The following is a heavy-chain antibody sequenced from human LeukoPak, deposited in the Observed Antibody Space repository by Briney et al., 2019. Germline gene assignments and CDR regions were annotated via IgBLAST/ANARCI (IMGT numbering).Heavy chain of an antibody. CDR1: GGSISSSSYY. D-gene: IGHD3-10*01. J-gene: IGHJ4*02. V-gene: IGHV4-39*07. Sequence: PSETLSLTCTVSGGSISSSSYYWGWIRQPPGKGLEWIGSIYYSGSTYYNPSPKSRVTISVDTSKNQFSLKLSSVIAADTAVYYCARDLIVPVGLTGSGTYSTDYWGQGTLVTVSS. CDR3: ARDLIVPVGLTGSGTYSTDY. CDR2: IYYSGST.